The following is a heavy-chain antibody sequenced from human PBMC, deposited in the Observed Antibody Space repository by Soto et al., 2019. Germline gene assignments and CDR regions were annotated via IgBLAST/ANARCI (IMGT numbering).Heavy chain of an antibody. CDR2: INQSGNT. V-gene: IGHV4-34*01. CDR1: GGSFSGFS. D-gene: IGHD1-26*01. Sequence: PSETLSLTCVVYGGSFSGFSWSWIRQPPGKGLEWIGEINQSGNTNYNPSLKSRVTISEDMSKNQFSLKLTSVTAADTAVYYCARGRENRNRDNWFDPWGQGSLVTVSS. CDR3: ARGRENRNRDNWFDP. J-gene: IGHJ5*02.